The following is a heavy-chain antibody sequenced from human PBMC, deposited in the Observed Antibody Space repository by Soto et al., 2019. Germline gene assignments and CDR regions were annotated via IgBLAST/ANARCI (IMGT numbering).Heavy chain of an antibody. D-gene: IGHD1-26*01. V-gene: IGHV4-28*01. CDR1: GYSISSSNW. CDR2: IYYSGTT. CDR3: ARREIQGPIDY. J-gene: IGHJ4*02. Sequence: QVQLQESGPGLVKPSDTLSLTCAVSGYSISSSNWWGWIRQPPGKGLEWIGYIYYSGTTYYDPSLKSRVTMSVDTSKNQFSLKLTSVTAVDTALYYCARREIQGPIDYWGQGTLVTVSS.